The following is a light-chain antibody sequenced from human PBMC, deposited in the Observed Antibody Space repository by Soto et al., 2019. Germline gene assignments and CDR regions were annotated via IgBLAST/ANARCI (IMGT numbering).Light chain of an antibody. CDR1: QSVSSSY. CDR3: QQYCTSPRT. CDR2: AAS. Sequence: EIVLTQSPGTLSLSPGERATLSCRASQSVSSSYLAWYQQKPGQAPRLLIYAASSRAAGIPDRFIGSGSGTDFTLTISRLEPEDFAVYYCQQYCTSPRTFGQGTKVEIK. V-gene: IGKV3-20*01. J-gene: IGKJ1*01.